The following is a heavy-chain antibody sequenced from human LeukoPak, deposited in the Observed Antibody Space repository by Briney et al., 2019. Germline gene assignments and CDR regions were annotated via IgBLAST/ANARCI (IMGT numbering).Heavy chain of an antibody. CDR2: INPNSGGT. CDR1: GFTFSSYG. D-gene: IGHD3-3*01. J-gene: IGHJ5*02. Sequence: PGGSLRLSCAASGFTFSSYGMHWVRQAPGQGLEWMGWINPNSGGTNYAQKFQGRVTMTRDTSISTAYMELSRLKSDDTAVYYCARGHVTVFGGTANWFDPWGQGTLVTVSS. V-gene: IGHV1-2*02. CDR3: ARGHVTVFGGTANWFDP.